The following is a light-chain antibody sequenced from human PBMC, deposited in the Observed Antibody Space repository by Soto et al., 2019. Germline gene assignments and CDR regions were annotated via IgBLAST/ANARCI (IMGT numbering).Light chain of an antibody. Sequence: QPVLPQPPSASGTPGQRVTISCSGSSSNIGSNFVYWYQQLPGTAPKLLIFKTYQRPPGVPDRFSGSKSGTSASLAISGLRTEDEADYYCAAWDDSLRWVFGGGTKVTVL. J-gene: IGLJ3*02. CDR3: AAWDDSLRWV. CDR1: SSNIGSNF. CDR2: KTY. V-gene: IGLV1-47*01.